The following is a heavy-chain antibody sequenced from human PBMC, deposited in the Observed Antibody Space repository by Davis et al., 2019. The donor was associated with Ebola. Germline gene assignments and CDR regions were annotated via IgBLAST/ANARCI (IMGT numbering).Heavy chain of an antibody. Sequence: ASVKVSCKASGGTFSSYAISWVRQAPGQGLEWMGWINPNSGGTNYAQKFQGRVTMTRDTSISTAYMELSRLRSDDTAVYYCARGGSLDAMVRGDGWFDPWGQGTLVTVSS. V-gene: IGHV1-2*02. CDR3: ARGGSLDAMVRGDGWFDP. J-gene: IGHJ5*02. CDR1: GGTFSSYA. CDR2: INPNSGGT. D-gene: IGHD3-10*01.